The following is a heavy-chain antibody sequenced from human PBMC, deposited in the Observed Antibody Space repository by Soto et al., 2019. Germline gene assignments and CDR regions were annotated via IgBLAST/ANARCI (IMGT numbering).Heavy chain of an antibody. J-gene: IGHJ4*02. D-gene: IGHD2-15*01. CDR3: ARQEVAYCSGGSCQTNDY. CDR2: IDPSDSYT. V-gene: IGHV5-10-1*01. CDR1: GYSFTSYW. Sequence: PGESLKISCKGSGYSFTSYWISWVRQMPGKGLEWMGRIDPSDSYTNYSPSFQGHVTISADKSISTAYLQWSSLKASDTAMYYCARQEVAYCSGGSCQTNDYWGQGTLVTVS.